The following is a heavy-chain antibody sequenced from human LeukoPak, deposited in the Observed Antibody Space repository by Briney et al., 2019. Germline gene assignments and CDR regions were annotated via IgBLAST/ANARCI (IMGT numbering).Heavy chain of an antibody. J-gene: IGHJ4*02. Sequence: GASVKVSCKASGYIVTSYYMYLVRQAPGQGLEWMGVINPSAGSTTYAQRFQGRVTITADKSTSTAYMELSSLRSEDTAVYYCARVVMSGEADYWGQGTLVTVSS. D-gene: IGHD3-10*01. CDR3: ARVVMSGEADY. CDR1: GYIVTSYY. V-gene: IGHV1-46*01. CDR2: INPSAGST.